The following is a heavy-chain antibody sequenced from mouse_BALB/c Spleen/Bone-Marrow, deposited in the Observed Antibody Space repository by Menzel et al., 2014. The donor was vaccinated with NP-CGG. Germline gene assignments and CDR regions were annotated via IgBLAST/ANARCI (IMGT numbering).Heavy chain of an antibody. D-gene: IGHD2-12*01. CDR3: ARRRREYYFDY. J-gene: IGHJ2*01. CDR1: GYTFTSYW. Sequence: QVQLQQSGAELARPGASVKLSCKPSGYTFTSYWMQWVKQRPGQGLEWIGAIYPGDGDARYTQKFKGKATLTADKSSSTAYMQLSSLASEDSAVYYCARRRREYYFDYWGQGTTLTVSS. V-gene: IGHV1-87*01. CDR2: IYPGDGDA.